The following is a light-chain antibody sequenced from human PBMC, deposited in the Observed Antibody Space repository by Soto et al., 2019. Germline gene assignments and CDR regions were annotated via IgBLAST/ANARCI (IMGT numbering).Light chain of an antibody. Sequence: ETVLTQSPGTLSLSPGERATLSCRANESINNNFVAWYQQKPGQSPSLLIYAASSRATGVPDRFGGSGSGTDYSLTISRLEPEDFAVYYCQQYGSSPCTFGQGTKVDIK. CDR1: ESINNNF. CDR3: QQYGSSPCT. CDR2: AAS. J-gene: IGKJ1*01. V-gene: IGKV3-20*01.